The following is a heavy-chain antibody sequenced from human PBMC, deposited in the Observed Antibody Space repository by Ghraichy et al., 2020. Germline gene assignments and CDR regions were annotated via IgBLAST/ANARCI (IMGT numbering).Heavy chain of an antibody. Sequence: GGSLRLSCAASGFTFSSYAMSWVRQAPGKGLEWVSAISGSGGSTYYADSVKGRFTISRDNSKNTLYLQMNSLRAEDSAVYYCAKAPYSSSWPHNWFDPWGQGTLVTVSS. CDR3: AKAPYSSSWPHNWFDP. V-gene: IGHV3-23*01. CDR2: ISGSGGST. CDR1: GFTFSSYA. J-gene: IGHJ5*02. D-gene: IGHD6-13*01.